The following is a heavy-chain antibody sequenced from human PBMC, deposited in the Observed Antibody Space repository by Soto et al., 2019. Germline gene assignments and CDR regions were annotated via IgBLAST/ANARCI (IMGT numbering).Heavy chain of an antibody. V-gene: IGHV3-9*01. CDR3: AKGGQLLAEGGGY. D-gene: IGHD2-2*01. J-gene: IGHJ4*02. CDR2: ISWNSDRI. Sequence: EVQLVESGGGLVQPGRSLRLSCAASGFTFDDYAMHWVRQAPGKGLEWVSGISWNSDRIGYADSVKGRFTISRDNAKNSLYLQMNSLRAEDTALYYCAKGGQLLAEGGGYWGQGTLVTVSS. CDR1: GFTFDDYA.